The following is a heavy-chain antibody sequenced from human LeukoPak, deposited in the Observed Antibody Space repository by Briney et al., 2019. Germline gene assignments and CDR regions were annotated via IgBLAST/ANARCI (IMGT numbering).Heavy chain of an antibody. CDR3: ARVRYSYGPLDY. CDR2: IYYSGST. V-gene: IGHV4-31*03. CDR1: GSSISSGGYY. D-gene: IGHD5-18*01. Sequence: SQTLSLTCTVSGSSISSGGYYWSWIRQHPGKGLEWIGYIYYSGSTYYNPSLKSRVTISVDTSKNQFSLKLSSVTAADTAVYYCARVRYSYGPLDYWGQGTLVTVSS. J-gene: IGHJ4*02.